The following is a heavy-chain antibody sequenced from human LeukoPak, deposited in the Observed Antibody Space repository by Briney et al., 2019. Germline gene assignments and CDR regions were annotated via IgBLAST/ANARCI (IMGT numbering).Heavy chain of an antibody. CDR2: IHPGDSDT. J-gene: IGHJ4*02. D-gene: IGHD6-13*01. V-gene: IGHV5-51*01. CDR3: ARQGGTAAAGAFNY. Sequence: GESLKISCKGSGYSFTTYWLGWVRQTPGKGLEWMGIIHPGDSDTRYRPSFQGQVTISADRSIGTVSLQWSSLKASDTAMYYCARQGGTAAAGAFNYWGQGTLVTVSS. CDR1: GYSFTTYW.